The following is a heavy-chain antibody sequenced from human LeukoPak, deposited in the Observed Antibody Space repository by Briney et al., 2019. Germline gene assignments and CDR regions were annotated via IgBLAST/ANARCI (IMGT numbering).Heavy chain of an antibody. J-gene: IGHJ4*02. CDR3: ARVRIDFGSSDFDY. D-gene: IGHD6-13*01. CDR2: INHSGST. Sequence: SETLSLTCAVYGGSFSGYYWSWIRQPPGKGLEWIGEINHSGSTNYNPSLKSRVTISVDTSKNQFSLKLSSVTAADTAVYYCARVRIDFGSSDFDYWGQGTLVTVSS. V-gene: IGHV4-34*01. CDR1: GGSFSGYY.